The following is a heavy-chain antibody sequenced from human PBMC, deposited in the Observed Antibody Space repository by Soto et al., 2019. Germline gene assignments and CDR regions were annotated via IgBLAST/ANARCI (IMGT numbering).Heavy chain of an antibody. Sequence: SETLSLTCAVYGGSFSGYYWSWIRQPPGKGLEWIGKINHSGSTNYNPSLKSRVTISVDTSKNQFSLKLSSVTAADTAVYYCARGDIVVVPAAIGYYYYGMDVWGQGTTVTVSS. CDR3: ARGDIVVVPAAIGYYYYGMDV. D-gene: IGHD2-2*02. CDR1: GGSFSGYY. CDR2: INHSGST. V-gene: IGHV4-34*01. J-gene: IGHJ6*02.